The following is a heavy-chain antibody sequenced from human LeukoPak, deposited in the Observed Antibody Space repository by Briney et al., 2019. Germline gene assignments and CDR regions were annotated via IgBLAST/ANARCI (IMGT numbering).Heavy chain of an antibody. CDR1: GFTFSSNA. CDR2: ISYDGSNK. Sequence: GGSLRLSCAASGFTFSSNAMHWVRQTPGKGLEWVAVISYDGSNKYYADSVKGRFTISRDNSKNTLYLQMNSLRAEDTAVYYCARDYSGNYYKGFDYWGQGTLVTVSS. CDR3: ARDYSGNYYKGFDY. J-gene: IGHJ4*02. V-gene: IGHV3-30-3*01. D-gene: IGHD1-26*01.